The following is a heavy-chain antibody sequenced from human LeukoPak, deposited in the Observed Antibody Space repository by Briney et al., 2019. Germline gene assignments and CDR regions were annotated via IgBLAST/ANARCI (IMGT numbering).Heavy chain of an antibody. D-gene: IGHD3-16*02. J-gene: IGHJ3*02. CDR1: GGSFSGYY. CDR3: AREGGLRLGELSSYDAFDI. Sequence: SETLSLTCAVYGGSFSGYYWSWIRQPPGKGLEWIGEINHSGSTNYNPSLKSRVTTSIDTSKNQFSLKLSSVTAADTAVYYCAREGGLRLGELSSYDAFDIWGQGTMVTVSS. CDR2: INHSGST. V-gene: IGHV4-34*01.